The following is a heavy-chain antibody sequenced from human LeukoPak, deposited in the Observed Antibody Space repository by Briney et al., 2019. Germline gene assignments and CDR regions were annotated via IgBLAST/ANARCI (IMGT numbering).Heavy chain of an antibody. CDR3: ARHGGRGVDY. J-gene: IGHJ4*02. CDR1: GGSISSSSYY. D-gene: IGHD3-16*01. Sequence: SETLSLTCTVSGGSISSSSYYWGWIRQPPGRGLEWIGSIHYSGSTYYNPSLKSRVTISVDTSKNQFSLKLSSVTAADTAVYYCARHGGRGVDYWGQGTLVTVSS. V-gene: IGHV4-39*01. CDR2: IHYSGST.